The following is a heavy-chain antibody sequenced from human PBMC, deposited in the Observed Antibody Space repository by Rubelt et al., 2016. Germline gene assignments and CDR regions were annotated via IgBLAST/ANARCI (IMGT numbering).Heavy chain of an antibody. J-gene: IGHJ3*02. CDR1: GFAFSSYW. V-gene: IGHV3-7*01. CDR3: ASGEIAVADYDAFEI. CDR2: IKQDGSEK. Sequence: VQPGGSLRLSCAASGFAFSSYWMSWVRQAPGKGLEWVANIKQDGSEKYYVDSVKGRFTISRDNANNSLYLQMNSLSAVDTAVYYCASGEIAVADYDAFEIWGQGTMVTVSS. D-gene: IGHD6-19*01.